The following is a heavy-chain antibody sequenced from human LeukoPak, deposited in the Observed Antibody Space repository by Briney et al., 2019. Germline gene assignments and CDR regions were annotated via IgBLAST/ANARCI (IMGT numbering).Heavy chain of an antibody. J-gene: IGHJ5*02. D-gene: IGHD3-10*01. CDR2: IYPGDSDT. CDR1: GYSFTSYW. V-gene: IGHV5-51*01. Sequence: GESLKISCKGSGYSFTSYWIGWVRQVPGKGLEWMGIIYPGDSDTRYSTSFQGQVTISADKSISTAYLQWSSLKASDTAMYYCARQGYYGSGSYQGDYNWFDPWGQGTLVTVSS. CDR3: ARQGYYGSGSYQGDYNWFDP.